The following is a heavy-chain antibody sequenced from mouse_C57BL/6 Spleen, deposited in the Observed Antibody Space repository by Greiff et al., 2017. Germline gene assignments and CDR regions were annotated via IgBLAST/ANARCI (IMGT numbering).Heavy chain of an antibody. J-gene: IGHJ2*01. D-gene: IGHD2-4*01. Sequence: QVQLQQSGAELVKPGASVKISCKASGYAFSSYWMNWVKQRPGKGLEWIGQIYPGDGDTNYNGKFKGKATLTADKSSSTAYMQLSSLTSEDSAVYFCARTGDDYDGVPDYWGQGTTLTVSS. CDR1: GYAFSSYW. V-gene: IGHV1-80*01. CDR2: IYPGDGDT. CDR3: ARTGDDYDGVPDY.